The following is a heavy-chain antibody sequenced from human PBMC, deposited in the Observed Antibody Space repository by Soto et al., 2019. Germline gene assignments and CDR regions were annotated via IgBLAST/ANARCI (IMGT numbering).Heavy chain of an antibody. V-gene: IGHV1-18*01. J-gene: IGHJ4*02. D-gene: IGHD3-10*01. Sequence: QVQLVQSGAEVKKPGASVKVSCKASGYMFISYGINWVRQAPGQGLEWMGWISAYNGNIKYAQNLQGRVTMTTDTSTSTAYMEMRSLRSDDTAVYYCVRDLDGSGSYYTVYWGPGTLVTVSS. CDR2: ISAYNGNI. CDR3: VRDLDGSGSYYTVY. CDR1: GYMFISYG.